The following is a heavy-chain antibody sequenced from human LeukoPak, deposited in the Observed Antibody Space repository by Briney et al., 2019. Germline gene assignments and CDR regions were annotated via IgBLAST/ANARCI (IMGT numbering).Heavy chain of an antibody. Sequence: GGSLRLSCAASGFTFSSYAMSWVRQAPGKGLEWVLAISGSGGSTYYADSVKGRFTISRDNSKNTLYLQMNSLRAEDTAVYYCAKGGGSYLTPCDYWGQGTLVTVSS. CDR2: ISGSGGST. J-gene: IGHJ4*02. V-gene: IGHV3-23*01. CDR3: AKGGGSYLTPCDY. D-gene: IGHD1-26*01. CDR1: GFTFSSYA.